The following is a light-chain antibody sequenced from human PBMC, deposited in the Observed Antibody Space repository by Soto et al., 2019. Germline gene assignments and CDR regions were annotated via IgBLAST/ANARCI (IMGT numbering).Light chain of an antibody. CDR2: GAS. CDR3: QQYGSSPTT. V-gene: IGKV3-20*01. Sequence: DILLTQSPGTLSLSPGETATLSCRASQSVSTSYLAWYQQKPGQAPRLLIFGASSRATGIPDRFIGSGSGTDFTLTISRLEPEDFAVYYCQQYGSSPTTFGQGTKVEIK. CDR1: QSVSTSY. J-gene: IGKJ1*01.